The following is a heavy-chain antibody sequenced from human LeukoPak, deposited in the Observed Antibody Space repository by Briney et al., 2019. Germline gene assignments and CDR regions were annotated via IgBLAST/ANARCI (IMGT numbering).Heavy chain of an antibody. J-gene: IGHJ6*02. V-gene: IGHV3-33*01. Sequence: PVRSLALSRAASGFTFSSYGMHWVRQAPGKGLEWVAVIWYDGRNKYYADSVKGRFTISRENSKNTLYLQMNSLRAQDTAVYYCSRDLVPADMPTYYHYGMDVWGQGT. D-gene: IGHD2-2*01. CDR1: GFTFSSYG. CDR2: IWYDGRNK. CDR3: SRDLVPADMPTYYHYGMDV.